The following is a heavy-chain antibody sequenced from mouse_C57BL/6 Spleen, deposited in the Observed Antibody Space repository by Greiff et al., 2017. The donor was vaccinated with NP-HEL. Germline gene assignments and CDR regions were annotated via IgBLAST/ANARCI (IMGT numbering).Heavy chain of an antibody. CDR3: ARNRYYFGSYYFDY. D-gene: IGHD1-1*01. Sequence: EVNLVESGGGLVKPGGSLKLSCAASGFTFSDFGMHWVRQAPEKGLEWVAYINSVSSTIYYADTVKGRFTISRDNAKNTLFLQMTSLRSEDTAMYYCARNRYYFGSYYFDYWGQGTTLTVSS. CDR1: GFTFSDFG. V-gene: IGHV5-17*01. CDR2: INSVSSTI. J-gene: IGHJ2*01.